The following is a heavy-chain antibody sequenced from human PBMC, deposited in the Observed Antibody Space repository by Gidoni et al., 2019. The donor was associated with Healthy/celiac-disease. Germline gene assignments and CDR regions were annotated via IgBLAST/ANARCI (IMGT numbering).Heavy chain of an antibody. Sequence: FTISRDNSKNTLYLQMNSLRAEDTAVYYCARDWEDYYYYYYMDVWGKGTTVTVSS. V-gene: IGHV3-30*07. D-gene: IGHD1-26*01. J-gene: IGHJ6*03. CDR3: ARDWEDYYYYYYMDV.